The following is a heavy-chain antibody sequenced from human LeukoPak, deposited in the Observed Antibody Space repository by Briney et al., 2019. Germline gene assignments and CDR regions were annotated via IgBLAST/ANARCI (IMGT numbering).Heavy chain of an antibody. J-gene: IGHJ5*02. CDR3: VKGLEDRHDSSGYYSNWFDP. Sequence: GGSLRLSCAASGFTFSTYAMGWVRQAPGKGLEWVSGISANGGRTYYADSVKGRFTISRDNCKNTLYVHMISLRAEDTAIYYCVKGLEDRHDSSGYYSNWFDPWGQGTLVTVSS. CDR1: GFTFSTYA. CDR2: ISANGGRT. D-gene: IGHD3-22*01. V-gene: IGHV3-23*01.